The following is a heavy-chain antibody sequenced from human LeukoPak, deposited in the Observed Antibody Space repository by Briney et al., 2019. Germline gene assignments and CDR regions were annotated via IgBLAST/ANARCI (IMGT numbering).Heavy chain of an antibody. CDR1: GDSISSYF. J-gene: IGHJ3*02. CDR3: AREVGSKGRALDI. V-gene: IGHV4-4*07. D-gene: IGHD1-26*01. Sequence: PSETLSLTCTVSGDSISSYFWSWIRQPAGKGLEWIGRISTSGTTNYDPSLKSRLTMSLDTSKHQFSLNLTSVTAAGTAVYYCAREVGSKGRALDIWGLGTVVAVSS. CDR2: ISTSGTT.